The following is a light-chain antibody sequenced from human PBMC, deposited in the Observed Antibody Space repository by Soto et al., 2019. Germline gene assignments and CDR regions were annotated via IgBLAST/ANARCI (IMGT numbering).Light chain of an antibody. CDR2: AAP. CDR3: QQSYSNVWT. V-gene: IGKV1-39*01. J-gene: IGKJ1*01. CDR1: QSISSY. Sequence: DIQMTQSPSSLSASVGDRVTITCRASQSISSYLNWYQQKPGKAPEVLIYAAPSLQSGVPSRFSGSGSGTDFTLTISSLQPEDFATYYCQQSYSNVWTFGQGTKVEIK.